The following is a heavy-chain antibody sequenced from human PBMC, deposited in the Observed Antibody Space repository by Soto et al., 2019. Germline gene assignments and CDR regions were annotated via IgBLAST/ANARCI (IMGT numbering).Heavy chain of an antibody. CDR3: ARKPPSAIQGWAVGMDV. CDR2: TVIGGGT. V-gene: IGHV3-53*02. D-gene: IGHD2-2*01. J-gene: IGHJ6*02. CDR1: GFTVTDNY. Sequence: EVQLVETGGGLIQPGGSLRLSCAASGFTVTDNYIIWVRQPPGKGLEWVSTTVIGGGTNYADTVKGRFTVSRDNSKNTLYLQMNNLRVEDTAVYYCARKPPSAIQGWAVGMDVWCQGTTVFVSS.